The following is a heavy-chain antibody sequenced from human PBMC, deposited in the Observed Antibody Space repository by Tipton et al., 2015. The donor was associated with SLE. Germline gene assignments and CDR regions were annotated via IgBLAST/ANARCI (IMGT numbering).Heavy chain of an antibody. CDR3: AREGGVAGRLDY. CDR1: GGSISSYY. CDR2: IYYSGST. V-gene: IGHV4-59*01. J-gene: IGHJ4*02. D-gene: IGHD6-19*01. Sequence: TLSLTCTVSGGSISSYYWSWIRQPPGKGLEWIGYIYYSGSTNYNPSLKSRVTISVDTSKNQFSLKLSPVTAADTAVYYCAREGGVAGRLDYWGQGTLVTVSS.